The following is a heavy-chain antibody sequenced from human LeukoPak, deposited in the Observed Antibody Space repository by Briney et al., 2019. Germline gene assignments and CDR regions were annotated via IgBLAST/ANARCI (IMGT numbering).Heavy chain of an antibody. Sequence: SGGSLRLSCAASGFTFSNYAMSWVRQAPGKGLEWVSGISWNSGSIGYADSVKGRFTISRDNAKNSLYLQMNSLRAEDTALYYCAKEHVLRYFHWLTDWGPFDYWGQGTLVTVSS. CDR1: GFTFSNYA. V-gene: IGHV3-9*01. CDR2: ISWNSGSI. D-gene: IGHD3-9*01. J-gene: IGHJ4*02. CDR3: AKEHVLRYFHWLTDWGPFDY.